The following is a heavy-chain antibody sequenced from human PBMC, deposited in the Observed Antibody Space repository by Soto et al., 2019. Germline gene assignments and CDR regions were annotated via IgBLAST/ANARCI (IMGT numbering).Heavy chain of an antibody. CDR1: GFSFSSYW. CDR3: ARGLGTDAFDI. J-gene: IGHJ3*02. D-gene: IGHD7-27*01. CDR2: IKQDGSEK. V-gene: IGHV3-7*01. Sequence: GGSLRLSCAASGFSFSSYWMSWVRQAPGKGLEWVANIKQDGSEKYYVDSVKGRFTISRDNAKNSLYLQMNSLRAEDTAVYYCARGLGTDAFDIWGQGTMVTVSS.